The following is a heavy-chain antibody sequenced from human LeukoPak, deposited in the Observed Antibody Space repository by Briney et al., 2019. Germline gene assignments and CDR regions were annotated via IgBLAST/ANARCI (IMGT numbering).Heavy chain of an antibody. CDR1: GGSISSGGYY. CDR2: INHSGST. V-gene: IGHV4-30-2*01. J-gene: IGHJ4*02. D-gene: IGHD3-22*01. Sequence: PSQTLSLTCTVSGGSISSGGYYWSWIRQPPGKGLEWIGEINHSGSTNYNPSLKSRVTISVDTSKSQFSLKLSSVTAADTAVYYCARLTPYDSSGYYIRYYFDYWGQGTLVTVSS. CDR3: ARLTPYDSSGYYIRYYFDY.